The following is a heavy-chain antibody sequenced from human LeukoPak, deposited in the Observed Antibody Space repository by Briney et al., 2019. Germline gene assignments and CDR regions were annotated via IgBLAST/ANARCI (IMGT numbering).Heavy chain of an antibody. Sequence: GGSLRLSCAASGFTFSSYAMHWVRQAPGKGLEWVSTISGSGGSTYYADSVKGRFTISRDNSKNTLYLQMNSLRAEDTAVYYCAKYIVATWYYFDYWGQGTLVTVSS. CDR1: GFTFSSYA. D-gene: IGHD5-12*01. CDR2: ISGSGGST. J-gene: IGHJ4*02. CDR3: AKYIVATWYYFDY. V-gene: IGHV3-23*01.